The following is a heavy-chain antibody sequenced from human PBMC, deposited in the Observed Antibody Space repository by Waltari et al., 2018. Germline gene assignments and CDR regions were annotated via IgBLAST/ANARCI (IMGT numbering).Heavy chain of an antibody. Sequence: QVQLQESGPGLVKPSGTLSLTCAVSGGSISSSNWWSGVRQPPGKGLEWIGEIYHSGSAYYNPSLKSRVTISVDTSKNQFSLSLTSVTAADTAVYYCARGGIVPTKTFAFWGQGTLVTVSS. V-gene: IGHV4-4*02. D-gene: IGHD5-12*01. CDR1: GGSISSSNW. J-gene: IGHJ4*02. CDR2: IYHSGSA. CDR3: ARGGIVPTKTFAF.